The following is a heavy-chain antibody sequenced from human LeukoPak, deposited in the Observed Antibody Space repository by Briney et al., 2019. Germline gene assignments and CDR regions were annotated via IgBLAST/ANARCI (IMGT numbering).Heavy chain of an antibody. CDR3: AKDILVIAVAGTAFDY. J-gene: IGHJ4*02. D-gene: IGHD6-19*01. CDR2: ISWCSRSI. CDR1: GFTFDDYA. V-gene: IGHV3-9*01. Sequence: GGSLRLSCAASGFTFDDYAMRWVRPAPGKGLEWVSGISWCSRSIGYADSVKGRFTISRDNAKNSLYLQMNSLRAEDTALYYCAKDILVIAVAGTAFDYWAQGPLVPASS.